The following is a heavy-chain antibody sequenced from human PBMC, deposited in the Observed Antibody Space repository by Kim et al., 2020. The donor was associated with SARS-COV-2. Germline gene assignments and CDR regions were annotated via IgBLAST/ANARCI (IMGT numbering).Heavy chain of an antibody. D-gene: IGHD3-10*01. J-gene: IGHJ5*02. V-gene: IGHV1-18*04. CDR2: ISAYNGNT. CDR3: ARDYYGSGSYYNAGGGNWFDP. Sequence: ASVKVSCKASGYTFTSYGISWVRQAPGQGLEWMGWISAYNGNTNYAQKLQGRVTMTTDTSTSTAYMELRSLRSDDTAVYYCARDYYGSGSYYNAGGGNWFDPWGQGTLVTVSS. CDR1: GYTFTSYG.